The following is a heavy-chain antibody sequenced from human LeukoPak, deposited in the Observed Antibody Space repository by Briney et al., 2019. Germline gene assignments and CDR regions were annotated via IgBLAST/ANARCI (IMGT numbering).Heavy chain of an antibody. D-gene: IGHD2-2*01. CDR2: MNPNSGNT. J-gene: IGHJ3*02. Sequence: ASVKVSCKASGYTFTSYDINWVRQATGQGLEWMGWMNPNSGNTGYAQKFQGRVTITRNTSISTAYMELSSLRSEDTAVYYCARAARYCSSTSCREAFDIWGQGTMVTVSS. CDR3: ARAARYCSSTSCREAFDI. CDR1: GYTFTSYD. V-gene: IGHV1-8*03.